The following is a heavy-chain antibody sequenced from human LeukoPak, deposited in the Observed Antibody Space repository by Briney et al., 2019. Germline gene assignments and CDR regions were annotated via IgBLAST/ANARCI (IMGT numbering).Heavy chain of an antibody. Sequence: SETLSLTCAVYGGSFSGYYWSWIRQPPGKGLEWIGEINHSGSTNYNPSLKSRVTISVDTSKNQFSLKLSSVTAADTAVYYCASRRSITMVRGGHFDYWGQGTQVTASS. J-gene: IGHJ4*02. D-gene: IGHD3-10*01. V-gene: IGHV4-34*01. CDR3: ASRRSITMVRGGHFDY. CDR1: GGSFSGYY. CDR2: INHSGST.